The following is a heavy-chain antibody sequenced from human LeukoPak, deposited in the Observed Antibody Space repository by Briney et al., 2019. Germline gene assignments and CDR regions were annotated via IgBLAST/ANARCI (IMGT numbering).Heavy chain of an antibody. Sequence: GGSLRLSCAASGFTFNNYWIHWVRQAPGKGLVWVSSTSTDGSTTVYGDSVKGRFTISRDNGKDTLDLQLNSLRVEDTAVYFCTRTGYRHGMDVWGQGATVTVSS. CDR1: GFTFNNYW. J-gene: IGHJ6*02. CDR3: TRTGYRHGMDV. D-gene: IGHD3-16*02. CDR2: TSTDGSTT. V-gene: IGHV3-74*01.